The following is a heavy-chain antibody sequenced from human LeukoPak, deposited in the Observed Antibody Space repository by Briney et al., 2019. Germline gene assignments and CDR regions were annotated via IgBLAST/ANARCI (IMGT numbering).Heavy chain of an antibody. CDR3: AKDQNSSGWYVYFDY. V-gene: IGHV3-30*02. D-gene: IGHD6-19*01. J-gene: IGHJ4*02. Sequence: GGSLRLSCAASGFTFSSYGMHWVRQAPGKGLEWVAFIRYDGNNKYYADSVKGRFTISRDNSKNTLYLQMNSLRAEDTAVYYCAKDQNSSGWYVYFDYWGQGTLVTVSS. CDR1: GFTFSSYG. CDR2: IRYDGNNK.